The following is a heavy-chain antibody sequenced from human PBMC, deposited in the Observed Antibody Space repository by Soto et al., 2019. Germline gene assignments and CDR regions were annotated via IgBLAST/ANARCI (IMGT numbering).Heavy chain of an antibody. D-gene: IGHD2-2*01. CDR3: AGGGGSTKVDY. Sequence: QVQLQESGPGLVKPSQTLSLTCTVSGGSITSSGYYWSWIRQHPGEGLEWIGFTSNSGSTSYNPSLKRRVTISVDPSSNQFSLNLKSVPAGDPAVYYWAGGGGSTKVDYWGQGTLVTVSP. CDR1: GGSITSSGYY. J-gene: IGHJ4*02. CDR2: TSNSGST. V-gene: IGHV4-31*03.